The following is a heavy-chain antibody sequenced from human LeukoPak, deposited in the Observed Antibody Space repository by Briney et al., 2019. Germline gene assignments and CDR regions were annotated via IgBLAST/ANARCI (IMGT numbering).Heavy chain of an antibody. Sequence: ASVKVSCKTSGYTFTTYYIHWIRQAPGQGLEWMGLINSNGGSTTYARRFQDRVTMTRDTSTTTVYMELSSLTSEDTAVYYCARGGTTVRGVHDYWGQGTLVTVSS. CDR1: GYTFTTYY. J-gene: IGHJ4*02. CDR3: ARGGTTVRGVHDY. V-gene: IGHV1-46*01. CDR2: INSNGGST. D-gene: IGHD3-10*01.